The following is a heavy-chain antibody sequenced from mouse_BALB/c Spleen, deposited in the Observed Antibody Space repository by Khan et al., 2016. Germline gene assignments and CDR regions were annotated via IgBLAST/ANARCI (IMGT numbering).Heavy chain of an antibody. Sequence: QIQVVQSGPELKKPGETVKTPCKASGYTFTNDGPNWVKQAPGKGLKWMGWIATYTREPTHADDFKGRFAFALETSASTAYLQINDLKNEDMDTYFCGRRRLLDLYYGLDFGGQGTSGTASS. D-gene: IGHD3-1*01. J-gene: IGHJ4*01. V-gene: IGHV9-1*02. CDR2: IATYTREP. CDR1: GYTFTNDG. CDR3: GRRRLLDLYYGLDF.